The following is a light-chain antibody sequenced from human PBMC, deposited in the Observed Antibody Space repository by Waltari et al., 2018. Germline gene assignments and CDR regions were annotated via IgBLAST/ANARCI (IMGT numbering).Light chain of an antibody. J-gene: IGKJ2*01. CDR1: QSISSW. V-gene: IGKV1-5*03. CDR3: QQYNSYPT. CDR2: KAS. Sequence: DIQMTQSPSTLSASVGDRVTITGRASQSISSWLAWYQQKPGKAPKLLIYKASNLESGVPSRLSGSGSGTEFTLTISSLQPDDFATYYCQQYNSYPTFGQGTKLEIK.